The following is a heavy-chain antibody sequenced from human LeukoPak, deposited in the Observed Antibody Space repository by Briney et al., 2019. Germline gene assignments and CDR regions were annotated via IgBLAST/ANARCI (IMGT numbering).Heavy chain of an antibody. CDR1: GGSISSSGYY. V-gene: IGHV4-39*07. CDR3: ARGPKNSGSSFDP. J-gene: IGHJ5*02. Sequence: PSETLSLTCTVSGGSISSSGYYWGWIRQPPGKGLEWIGSIYYSGSTYYNPSLKSRVTISVDTSKNQFSLELSSVTAADTAVYYCARGPKNSGSSFDPWGQGTLVTVSS. CDR2: IYYSGST. D-gene: IGHD1-7*01.